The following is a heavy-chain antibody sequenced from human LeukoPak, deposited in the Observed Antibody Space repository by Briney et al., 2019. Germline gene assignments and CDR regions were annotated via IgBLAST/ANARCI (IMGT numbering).Heavy chain of an antibody. Sequence: PSETPSLTCTVSGDSISSHYWGWLRQPPGKGLEWIAYLYGNMRTKDNPSLKGRVTLSADTSKNQHSLRLSSVTAADTAVYYCATIKRGDVYGYFDFWGQGILVTVSS. CDR1: GDSISSHY. V-gene: IGHV4-59*11. CDR3: ATIKRGDVYGYFDF. J-gene: IGHJ4*02. CDR2: LYGNMRT. D-gene: IGHD5-18*01.